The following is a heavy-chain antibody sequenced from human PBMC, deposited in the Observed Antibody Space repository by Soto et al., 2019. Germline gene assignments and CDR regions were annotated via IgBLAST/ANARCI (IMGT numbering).Heavy chain of an antibody. Sequence: ASVKVSCKASGYTFTSYGISWVRQAPGQGLEWMGWISAYNGNTNYAQKLQGRVTMTTDTSTSTAYMELRSLRSDDTAVYYCARLGRTTIVVVPSAMDVWGQGTTVTVYS. CDR2: ISAYNGNT. D-gene: IGHD2-2*01. CDR3: ARLGRTTIVVVPSAMDV. V-gene: IGHV1-18*04. CDR1: GYTFTSYG. J-gene: IGHJ6*02.